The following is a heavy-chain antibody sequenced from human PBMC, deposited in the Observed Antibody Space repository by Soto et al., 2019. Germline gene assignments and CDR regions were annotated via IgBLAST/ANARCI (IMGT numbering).Heavy chain of an antibody. Sequence: GSLRLSCAASGFTFSSYSMNWVRQAPGKGLEWVSSISSSSYIYYADSVKGRFTISRDNAKNSLYLQMNSLRAEDTAVYYCARMNRDGYNSDYWGQGTLVTVSS. CDR1: GFTFSSYS. D-gene: IGHD5-12*01. CDR3: ARMNRDGYNSDY. V-gene: IGHV3-21*01. J-gene: IGHJ4*02. CDR2: ISSSSYI.